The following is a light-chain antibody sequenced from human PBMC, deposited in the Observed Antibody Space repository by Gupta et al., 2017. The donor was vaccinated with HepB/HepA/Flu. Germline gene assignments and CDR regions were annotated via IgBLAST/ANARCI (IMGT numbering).Light chain of an antibody. J-gene: IGKJ1*01. CDR2: WAS. V-gene: IGKV4-1*01. CDR1: QNLLYSSKSKNY. CDR3: QQSDSTPWT. Sequence: DIVMTHSPDSLTVSLGARATINCKSSQNLLYSSKSKNYLSWYQQKAGQPPKLLIYWASTRESGVPDRFSGRGSGTDFTLTISSLQAEDVAVYYCQQSDSTPWTFGQGTKVEIK.